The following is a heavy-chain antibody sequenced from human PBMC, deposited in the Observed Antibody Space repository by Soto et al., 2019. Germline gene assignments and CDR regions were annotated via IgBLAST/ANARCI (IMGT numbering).Heavy chain of an antibody. CDR1: GFTFSSYG. Sequence: ILSCAASGFTFSSYGMHWVRQAPGKGLEWVAVISYDGSNKYYADSVKGRFTISRDNSKNTLYLQMNSLRAEDTAVYYCAKDLYYYDSSGTFDYWGQGTLVTVSS. V-gene: IGHV3-30*18. D-gene: IGHD3-22*01. CDR3: AKDLYYYDSSGTFDY. J-gene: IGHJ4*02. CDR2: ISYDGSNK.